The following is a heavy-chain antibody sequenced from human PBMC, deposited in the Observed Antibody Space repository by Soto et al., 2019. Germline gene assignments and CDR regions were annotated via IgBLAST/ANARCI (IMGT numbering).Heavy chain of an antibody. V-gene: IGHV3-21*01. Sequence: EVQLVESGGGLVKPGGSLRLSCAASGFTVSSYSMNWVRQAPGQGLEWVSSISSSSSYIYYADSVKGRFTISRDNAKNSLYLQMNSLRAVDTAVYYCARQGRDGIAAAIDWGQGTLVTVSS. CDR2: ISSSSSYI. D-gene: IGHD6-13*01. J-gene: IGHJ4*02. CDR3: ARQGRDGIAAAID. CDR1: GFTVSSYS.